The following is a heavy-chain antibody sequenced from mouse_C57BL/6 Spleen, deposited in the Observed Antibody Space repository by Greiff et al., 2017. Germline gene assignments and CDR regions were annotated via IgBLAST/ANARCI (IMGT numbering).Heavy chain of an antibody. D-gene: IGHD2-3*01. CDR3: TEGVDGYYY. CDR2: IRLKSDNYAT. CDR1: GFTFSNYW. Sequence: EVQLVESGGGLVQPGGSMKLSCVASGFTFSNYWMNWVRQSPEKGLEWVAQIRLKSDNYATHYAESVKGRFTISRDDSKSSVYLQMNNLRAEDTGIYYCTEGVDGYYYWGQGTTRTVSS. V-gene: IGHV6-3*01. J-gene: IGHJ2*01.